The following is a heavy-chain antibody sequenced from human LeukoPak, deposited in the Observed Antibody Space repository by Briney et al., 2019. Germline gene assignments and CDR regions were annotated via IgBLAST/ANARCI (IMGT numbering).Heavy chain of an antibody. CDR2: ISSGGGT. V-gene: IGHV3-23*01. D-gene: IGHD1-26*01. CDR3: AKGGSSSTKKYFDY. Sequence: PGGSLRLSCAASRFTFSGYAMTWVRQAPGKGLEWVSGISSGGGTYYADSVKGRFTISRDNSQNTLYLQMNSLRAEDAAVYYCAKGGSSSTKKYFDYWGQGTLVTVSS. CDR1: RFTFSGYA. J-gene: IGHJ4*02.